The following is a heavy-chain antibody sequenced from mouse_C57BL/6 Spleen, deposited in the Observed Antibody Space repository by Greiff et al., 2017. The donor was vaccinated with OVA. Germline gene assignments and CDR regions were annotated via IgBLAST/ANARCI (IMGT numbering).Heavy chain of an antibody. CDR1: GFSLTSYG. CDR2: IWSGGST. D-gene: IGHD2-3*01. CDR3: ARTDGYYIYRYCDV. J-gene: IGHJ1*03. Sequence: QVQLKESGPGLVQPSQSLSITCTVSGFSLTSYGVHWVRQSPGKGLEWLGVIWSGGSTDYNAAFISRLGISKDNSKSQVFFKMNRLQADDTAIYYCARTDGYYIYRYCDVWGTGTTVTVSS. V-gene: IGHV2-2*01.